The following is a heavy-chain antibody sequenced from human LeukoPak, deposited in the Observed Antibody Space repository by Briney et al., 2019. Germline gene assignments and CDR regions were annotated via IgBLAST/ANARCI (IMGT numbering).Heavy chain of an antibody. D-gene: IGHD3-10*01. Sequence: GGSLRLSCAASGFTFSSYAMSWVRQAPGKGLEWVSAISGSGGSTYYADSVKGRFTISRDNSKNTLYLQMNSLRAEDTAVYYCASELWFGELYPRGYYFDYWGQGTLVTVSS. V-gene: IGHV3-23*01. J-gene: IGHJ4*02. CDR1: GFTFSSYA. CDR2: ISGSGGST. CDR3: ASELWFGELYPRGYYFDY.